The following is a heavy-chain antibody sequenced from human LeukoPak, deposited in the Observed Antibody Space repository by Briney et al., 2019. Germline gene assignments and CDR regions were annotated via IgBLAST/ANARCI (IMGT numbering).Heavy chain of an antibody. CDR2: ISSSSSYI. V-gene: IGHV3-21*01. D-gene: IGHD3-10*01. Sequence: GGSLRLSCAASGFTFSSYSMNWVRQAPGKGLEWVSSISSSSSYIYYADSVKGRFTISRDNAKNSLYLQMNSLRAEDTAVYYCARGPWPGVWYFDLWGRGTLVTVSS. CDR1: GFTFSSYS. J-gene: IGHJ2*01. CDR3: ARGPWPGVWYFDL.